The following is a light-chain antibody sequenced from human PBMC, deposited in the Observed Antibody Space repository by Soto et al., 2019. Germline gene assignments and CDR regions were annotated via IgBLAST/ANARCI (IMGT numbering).Light chain of an antibody. V-gene: IGKV3-15*01. CDR3: QQYNAYSPWT. Sequence: EILMTQSPATLSVSPGERATLSCRASHRVNTYLAWYQQRPGQAPRLLIYDASTRATGIPARFSGSGSGTEFTLTISNLQPDDVATYYCQQYNAYSPWTFGQGTKVEIK. CDR2: DAS. J-gene: IGKJ1*01. CDR1: HRVNTY.